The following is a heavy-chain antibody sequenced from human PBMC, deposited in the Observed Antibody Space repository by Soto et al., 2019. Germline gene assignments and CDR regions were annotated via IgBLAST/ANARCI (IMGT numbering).Heavy chain of an antibody. J-gene: IGHJ4*02. CDR3: ARGGYCTNGVCYNIFGY. D-gene: IGHD2-8*01. CDR1: GYTFTSYA. V-gene: IGHV1-3*01. CDR2: INAGNGNT. Sequence: ASVKVSCKASGYTFTSYAMHWVRQAPGQRLEWMGWINAGNGNTKYSQKFQGRVTITRDTSASTAYMELSSLRSEDTAVYYCARGGYCTNGVCYNIFGYWGQGTLVTVSS.